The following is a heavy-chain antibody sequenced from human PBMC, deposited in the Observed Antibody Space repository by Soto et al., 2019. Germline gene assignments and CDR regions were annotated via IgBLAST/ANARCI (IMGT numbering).Heavy chain of an antibody. V-gene: IGHV3-49*03. CDR1: GFTFGDYA. CDR2: IRSKAYGGTT. J-gene: IGHJ6*02. D-gene: IGHD4-17*01. Sequence: GESLKISCTASGFTFGDYAMSWFRQAPGKGLEWVGFIRSKAYGGTTEYAASVKGRFTISRDDSKSIAYLQMNSLKTEDTAVYYCTTLMDYGDYYYYYGMDVWGQGTTVTVSS. CDR3: TTLMDYGDYYYYYGMDV.